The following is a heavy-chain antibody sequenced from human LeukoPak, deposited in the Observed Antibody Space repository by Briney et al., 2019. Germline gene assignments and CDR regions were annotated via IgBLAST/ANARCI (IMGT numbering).Heavy chain of an antibody. J-gene: IGHJ4*02. D-gene: IGHD5-18*01. V-gene: IGHV4-4*02. CDR1: GGSITSRHW. Sequence: PSGTLSHTCAVSGGSITSRHWWSWVRQPPGKGLEWIGEIYHSGSTNYNPSLESRVTISLDKSKNQFSLKLSSVTAADTAVYYCARDRGDTATIDYWGQGTLVTVSS. CDR2: IYHSGST. CDR3: ARDRGDTATIDY.